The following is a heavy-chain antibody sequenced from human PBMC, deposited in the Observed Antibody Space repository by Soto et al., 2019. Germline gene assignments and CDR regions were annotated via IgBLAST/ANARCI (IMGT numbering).Heavy chain of an antibody. V-gene: IGHV3-30*18. Sequence: QVQLVESGGGVVQPGRSLRLSCAASGFTFSSYGMYWVRQAPGKGLEWVAVISYDGSNKYYADSVKGRFTISRDNSKNTLYLQMNSLRAEDTAVYYCAKDAGYFDLWGRGTLVTVSS. J-gene: IGHJ2*01. CDR1: GFTFSSYG. CDR3: AKDAGYFDL. CDR2: ISYDGSNK.